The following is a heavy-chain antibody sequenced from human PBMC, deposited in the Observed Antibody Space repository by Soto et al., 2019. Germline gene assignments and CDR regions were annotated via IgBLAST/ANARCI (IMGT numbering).Heavy chain of an antibody. Sequence: QVQLVQSGAEVKKPGSSVKVSCKASGGTFSSYTISWVRQAPGQGLEWMGRIIPILGIANYAQKFQGRVTITADKSATTAYMELSSLRSEDTAVYDCARKGEQDWYFDLCGRGTLVTVSS. CDR1: GGTFSSYT. V-gene: IGHV1-69*02. D-gene: IGHD1-26*01. J-gene: IGHJ2*01. CDR2: IIPILGIA. CDR3: ARKGEQDWYFDL.